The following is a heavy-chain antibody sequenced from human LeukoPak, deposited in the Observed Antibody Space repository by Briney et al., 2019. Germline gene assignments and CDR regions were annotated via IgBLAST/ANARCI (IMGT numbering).Heavy chain of an antibody. Sequence: SQTLSLTCTVSGGSISNDDYYWTWIRQSPGKGLEWIGYIFYRGSTYYNPSLKSRLTISVDTSKNQFSMKLTSVTAADTAIYFCARDQRSSGSNIFDYWGQGTLVTVSS. CDR1: GGSISNDDYY. D-gene: IGHD1-26*01. CDR2: IFYRGST. J-gene: IGHJ4*02. V-gene: IGHV4-30-4*01. CDR3: ARDQRSSGSNIFDY.